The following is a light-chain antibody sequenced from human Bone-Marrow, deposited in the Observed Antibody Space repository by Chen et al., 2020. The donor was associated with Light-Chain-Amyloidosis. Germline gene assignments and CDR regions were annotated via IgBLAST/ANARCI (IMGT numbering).Light chain of an antibody. V-gene: IGLV3-25*03. J-gene: IGLJ2*01. CDR3: QSADSSGTYDVI. CDR1: DLPTKY. CDR2: RDT. Sequence: SSELTQPPSVSVSPGQTARITCSGDDLPTKYAYWYQQKPGQAPVLVIHRDTERPSGISERFSGSSSGTTATLTISGFQAEDEADYHCQSADSSGTYDVIFGAGTKLTVL.